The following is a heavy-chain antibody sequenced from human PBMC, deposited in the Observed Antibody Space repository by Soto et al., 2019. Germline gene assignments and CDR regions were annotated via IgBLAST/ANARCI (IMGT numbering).Heavy chain of an antibody. V-gene: IGHV2-5*02. D-gene: IGHD5-12*01. J-gene: IGHJ4*02. CDR3: AHQGAGYRGFKY. CDR2: IYWDDDK. CDR1: GFSLSTSGVG. Sequence: SGPTLVNPTQTLTLACTFSGFSLSTSGVGVGWIRQPPGKALEWLALIYWDDDKRYSPSLKSRLTITKDTSKNQVVLTMTNMDPVDTATSYCAHQGAGYRGFKYWGQGTLVTVSS.